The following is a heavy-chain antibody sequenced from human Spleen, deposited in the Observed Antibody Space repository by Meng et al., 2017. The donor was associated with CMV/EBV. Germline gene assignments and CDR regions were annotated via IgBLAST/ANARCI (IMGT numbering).Heavy chain of an antibody. D-gene: IGHD6-19*01. CDR1: SVSSSGHS. V-gene: IGHV4-39*01. J-gene: IGHJ4*02. CDR2: IYNSGTT. Sequence: SVSSSGHSWGWIRQPPGKGLEWFGSIYNSGTTYYNPSLKNRVSISADTSKDQLSLKVISVTAADTAVYFCARHPESSGWYIGDYFDNWGQGTLVTVSS. CDR3: ARHPESSGWYIGDYFDN.